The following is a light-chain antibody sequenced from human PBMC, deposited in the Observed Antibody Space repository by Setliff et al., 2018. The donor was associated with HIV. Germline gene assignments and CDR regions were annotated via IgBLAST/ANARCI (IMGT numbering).Light chain of an antibody. CDR3: CSNTGSNTFV. CDR2: QAT. CDR1: SNDVGRYDL. Sequence: QSVLTQPASVSGSPGQSITISCTGTSNDVGRYDLVSCYQQHPARAPKLIIYQATRRPSGVSNRFSGSKSGNVASLTISGLQAEDEADYYCCSNTGSNTFVFGTGTKVTV. V-gene: IGLV2-23*01. J-gene: IGLJ1*01.